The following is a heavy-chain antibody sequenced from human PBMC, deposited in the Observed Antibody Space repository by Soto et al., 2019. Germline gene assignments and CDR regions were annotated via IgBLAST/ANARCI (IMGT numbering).Heavy chain of an antibody. CDR3: ARIDYGGNYPYYYYGMDV. CDR1: GGSISSSSYY. CDR2: IYYSGST. J-gene: IGHJ6*02. V-gene: IGHV4-39*01. Sequence: TSETLSLTCTVSGGSISSSSYYWGWIRQPPGKGLEWIGSIYYSGSTYYNPSLKSRVTISVDTSKNQFSLKLSSVTAADTAVYYCARIDYGGNYPYYYYGMDVWGQGTTVTVSS. D-gene: IGHD4-17*01.